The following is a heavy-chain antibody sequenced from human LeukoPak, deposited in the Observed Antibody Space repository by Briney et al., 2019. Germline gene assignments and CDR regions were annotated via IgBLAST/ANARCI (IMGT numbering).Heavy chain of an antibody. Sequence: GGSLRLSCAASGSTFSSFSMIWVRQAPGKGLEWLSYISSGSGSIYYADSVKGRFTISKDNAKNSLYLQMNSLRAEDTAVYYCARKRESSSSWYGGLAYWGQGTLVTVSS. V-gene: IGHV3-48*01. CDR2: ISSGSGSI. CDR3: ARKRESSSSWYGGLAY. D-gene: IGHD6-13*01. J-gene: IGHJ4*02. CDR1: GSTFSSFS.